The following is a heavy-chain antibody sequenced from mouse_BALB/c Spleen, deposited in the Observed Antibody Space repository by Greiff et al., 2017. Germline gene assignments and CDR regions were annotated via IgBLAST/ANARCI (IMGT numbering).Heavy chain of an antibody. D-gene: IGHD2-14*01. CDR1: GFNIKDTY. CDR3: ARNYRYEGYAMDY. Sequence: EVKLMESGAELVKPGASVKLSCTASGFNIKDTYMHWVKQRPEQGLEWIGRIDPANGNTKYDPKFQGKATITADTSSNTAYLQLSSLTSEDTAVYYCARNYRYEGYAMDYWGQGTSVTVAS. J-gene: IGHJ4*01. V-gene: IGHV14-3*02. CDR2: IDPANGNT.